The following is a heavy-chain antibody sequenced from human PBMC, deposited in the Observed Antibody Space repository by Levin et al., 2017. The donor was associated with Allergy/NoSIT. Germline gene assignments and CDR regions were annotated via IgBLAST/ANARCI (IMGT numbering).Heavy chain of an antibody. CDR3: IRGYSGYYAEYFYH. Sequence: GGSLRLSCTVSGFIFREYAISWVRQAPGKGLEWVAFIRNKEYGEKTQYAASVQGRFTISRDDATGIAYLQMNSLTIEDTAVYYCIRGYSGYYAEYFYHWGQGTVVTVSS. D-gene: IGHD3-22*01. J-gene: IGHJ1*01. V-gene: IGHV3-49*04. CDR1: GFIFREYA. CDR2: IRNKEYGEKT.